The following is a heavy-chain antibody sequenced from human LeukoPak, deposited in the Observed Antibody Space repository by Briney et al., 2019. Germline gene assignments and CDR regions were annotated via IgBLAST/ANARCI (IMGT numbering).Heavy chain of an antibody. V-gene: IGHV3-30*04. CDR1: GFAFSSYP. D-gene: IGHD2-2*03. CDR3: AKDGYCSSTSCYGVSSYYGMDV. Sequence: GGSLRLSCAASGFAFSSYPMHWVRQAPGKGLEWVAVISYDGSNKYYADSVKGRFTISRDNSKNTLYLQMNSLRAEGTAVYYCAKDGYCSSTSCYGVSSYYGMDVWGQGSTVTVSS. J-gene: IGHJ6*02. CDR2: ISYDGSNK.